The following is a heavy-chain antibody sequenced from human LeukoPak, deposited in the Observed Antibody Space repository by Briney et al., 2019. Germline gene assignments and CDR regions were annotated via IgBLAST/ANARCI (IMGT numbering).Heavy chain of an antibody. CDR3: ARIRGHRGIQLWIYESTGDYYFDY. J-gene: IGHJ4*02. V-gene: IGHV2-26*01. CDR2: IFSNDEK. CDR1: GFSLSNARMG. D-gene: IGHD5-18*01. Sequence: ESGPTLVNPTETLTLTCTVSGFSLSNARMGVSWIRQPPGKALEWLAHIFSNDEKSYSTSLKSRLTISKDTSKSQVVLTMTNMDPVDTATYYCARIRGHRGIQLWIYESTGDYYFDYWGQGTLVTVSS.